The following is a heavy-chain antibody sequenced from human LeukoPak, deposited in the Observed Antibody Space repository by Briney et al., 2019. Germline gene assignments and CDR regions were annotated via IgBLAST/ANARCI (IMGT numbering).Heavy chain of an antibody. Sequence: GGSLRLSCAASGSTFDDYAMHWVRQAPGKGLEWVSLISGDGGTTSYADSVKGRFTISRDNSENSLNLQMKSLRSEDTALYYCAKARRSGTHYSDFDFWGQGTLVTVCS. D-gene: IGHD1-26*01. CDR2: ISGDGGTT. J-gene: IGHJ4*02. CDR1: GSTFDDYA. CDR3: AKARRSGTHYSDFDF. V-gene: IGHV3-43*02.